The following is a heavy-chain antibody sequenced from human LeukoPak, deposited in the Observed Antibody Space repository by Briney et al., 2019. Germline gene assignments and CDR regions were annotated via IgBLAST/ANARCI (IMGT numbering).Heavy chain of an antibody. J-gene: IGHJ4*02. CDR3: TIASGWFVFDY. D-gene: IGHD6-19*01. Sequence: GGALRLSCTAYGFTFGDYAMSWVRQAPGKGLEWVGFIRSKAYGGTTEYAASVKGRFTISRDDSKSIAYLQMNSLKTEDTAVYYCTIASGWFVFDYWGQGTLVTVSS. CDR2: IRSKAYGGTT. CDR1: GFTFGDYA. V-gene: IGHV3-49*04.